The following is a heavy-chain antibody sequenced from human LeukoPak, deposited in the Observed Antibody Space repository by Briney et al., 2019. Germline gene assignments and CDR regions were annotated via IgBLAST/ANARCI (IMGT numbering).Heavy chain of an antibody. Sequence: PGGSLRVSCAASGFTFSSYEMNWVRQAPGKGLEWVSYISSSGSTIYYADSVKGRFTISRDNAKNSLYLQMNSLRAEDTAVYCCARDSSSWSDNWFDPWGQGTLVTVSS. D-gene: IGHD6-13*01. J-gene: IGHJ5*02. CDR2: ISSSGSTI. V-gene: IGHV3-48*03. CDR3: ARDSSSWSDNWFDP. CDR1: GFTFSSYE.